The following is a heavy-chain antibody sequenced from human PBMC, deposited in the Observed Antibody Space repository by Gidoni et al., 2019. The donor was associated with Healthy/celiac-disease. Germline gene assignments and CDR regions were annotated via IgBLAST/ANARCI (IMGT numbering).Heavy chain of an antibody. V-gene: IGHV3-53*01. J-gene: IGHJ3*02. CDR2: SYSGGST. CDR1: GFPVSSNY. D-gene: IGHD6-13*01. CDR3: AREGRQQLVPIDAFDI. Sequence: EVQLVESGGGLIQPGGSLRLSCAAPGFPVSSNYMPCVRQAPEKGLEGVSVSYSGGSTYSAAPVKGRFTISRDNSKNTLYLQMNSLRSEDTAVYYCAREGRQQLVPIDAFDIWGQGTMVTVSS.